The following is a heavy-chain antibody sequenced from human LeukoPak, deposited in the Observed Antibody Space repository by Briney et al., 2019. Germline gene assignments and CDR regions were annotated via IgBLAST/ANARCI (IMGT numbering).Heavy chain of an antibody. D-gene: IGHD5-12*01. CDR3: IRTLIVATSPYMDV. CDR2: VNSDGTGT. Sequence: GGSLRLSCAASGFTFSSYWMHWVRQAPGKGLVWVSRVNSDGTGTTYEDSVEGRFTISRDNAKNTVYLQMNSLRAEDTAIYYCIRTLIVATSPYMDVWGKGTTVTVSS. CDR1: GFTFSSYW. V-gene: IGHV3-74*01. J-gene: IGHJ6*03.